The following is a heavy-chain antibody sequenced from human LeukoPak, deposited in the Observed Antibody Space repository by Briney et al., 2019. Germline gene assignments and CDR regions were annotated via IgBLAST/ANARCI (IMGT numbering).Heavy chain of an antibody. Sequence: GRSLRLSCAASGFTFSSYGMHWVRQAPGKGLEWVAVIWYDGSNKYYADSVKGRFTISRDNSKNTLYLQMNSLRAEDTAVYYCARGPLGYCSSTSCYADFDYWGQGTLATVSS. V-gene: IGHV3-33*01. D-gene: IGHD2-2*01. CDR3: ARGPLGYCSSTSCYADFDY. J-gene: IGHJ4*02. CDR1: GFTFSSYG. CDR2: IWYDGSNK.